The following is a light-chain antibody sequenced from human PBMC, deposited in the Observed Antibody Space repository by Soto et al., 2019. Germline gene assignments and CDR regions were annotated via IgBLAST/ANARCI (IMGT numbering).Light chain of an antibody. CDR3: QQYDTLPFT. CDR2: DRS. J-gene: IGKJ3*01. V-gene: IGKV1-33*01. CDR1: HDINNY. Sequence: DIQMTQSPSSLSASVGDRVTITCQASHDINNYLNWYRQKPGEAPKLLIYDRSNLGTGVPPRFSGSGAGTQFSFTIISLQPEDIATYFCQQYDTLPFTFGPGTKGDI.